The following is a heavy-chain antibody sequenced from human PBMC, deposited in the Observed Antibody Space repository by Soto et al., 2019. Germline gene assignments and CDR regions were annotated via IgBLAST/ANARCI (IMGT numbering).Heavy chain of an antibody. J-gene: IGHJ4*02. CDR2: ISSSSSYI. Sequence: PGGSLRLSCAASGFTFSSYSMNWVRQAPGKGLEWVSSISSSSSYIYYADPVKGRFAISRDNAKNSLYLQMNSLRAEDTAVYYCARDSPGGWYVHYWGQGTLVTVSS. CDR3: ARDSPGGWYVHY. V-gene: IGHV3-21*01. D-gene: IGHD6-19*01. CDR1: GFTFSSYS.